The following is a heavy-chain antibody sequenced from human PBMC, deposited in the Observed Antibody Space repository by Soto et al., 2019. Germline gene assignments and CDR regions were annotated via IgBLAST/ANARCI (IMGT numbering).Heavy chain of an antibody. D-gene: IGHD6-6*01. Sequence: QVQLQQWGGGLLQPSETLSLTCAVNGGSLSRFYWNWIRQTPEKGLQWIGEIDHSGSTSYNPSLKGQVVRAADTSRNQVSLKVSSVTAADTAVYFCASGRPRRGSSSMLRPENGYYGMEVWGRGTTVTV. J-gene: IGHJ6*02. V-gene: IGHV4-34*01. CDR3: ASGRPRRGSSSMLRPENGYYGMEV. CDR2: IDHSGST. CDR1: GGSLSRFY.